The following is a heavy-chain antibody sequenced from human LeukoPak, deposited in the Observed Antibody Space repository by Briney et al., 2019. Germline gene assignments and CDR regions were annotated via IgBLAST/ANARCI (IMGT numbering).Heavy chain of an antibody. CDR1: GGSISSYY. CDR2: IYYSGST. CDR3: ARVANSSSWYFYYYYGMDV. J-gene: IGHJ6*02. Sequence: SETLSLTCTVSGGSISSYYWSWIRQPPGGGLEWIGYIYYSGSTNYNPSLKSRVTISVDTSKNQFSLKLSSVTAADTAVYYCARVANSSSWYFYYYYGMDVWGQGTTVTVSS. D-gene: IGHD6-13*01. V-gene: IGHV4-59*01.